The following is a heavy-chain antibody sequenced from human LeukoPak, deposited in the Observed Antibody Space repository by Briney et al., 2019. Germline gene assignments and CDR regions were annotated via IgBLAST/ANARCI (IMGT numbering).Heavy chain of an antibody. CDR1: GFAFSSYT. Sequence: TGGSLRLSCATSGFAFSSYTMGWVRHAPGKGLEWVSAITGSGGSTYYADSVKGRFTISRDNSKNTLYLQMNSLRADDTAVYYCAKKTSYCAGDCYPYYFDHWGQGTLVTVSS. CDR3: AKKTSYCAGDCYPYYFDH. J-gene: IGHJ4*02. D-gene: IGHD2-21*02. CDR2: ITGSGGST. V-gene: IGHV3-23*01.